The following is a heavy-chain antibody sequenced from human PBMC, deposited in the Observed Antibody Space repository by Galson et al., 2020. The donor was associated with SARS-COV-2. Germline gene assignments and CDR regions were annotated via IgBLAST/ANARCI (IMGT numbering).Heavy chain of an antibody. J-gene: IGHJ5*02. CDR3: ATAASVGAPNWFDP. CDR1: GYTLTELS. D-gene: IGHD1-26*01. V-gene: IGHV1-24*01. CDR2: FDPEDGET. Sequence: ASVKVSCKVSGYTLTELSKHWVRQAPGKGLEWMGGFDPEDGETIYAQKFQGRVTMTEDTSTDTAYMELSSLRSEDTAVYYCATAASVGAPNWFDPWGQGTLVTVSS.